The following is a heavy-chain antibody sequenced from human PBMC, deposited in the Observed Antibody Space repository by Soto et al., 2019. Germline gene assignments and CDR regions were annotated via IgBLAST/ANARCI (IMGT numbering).Heavy chain of an antibody. J-gene: IGHJ6*02. CDR3: ARGQAVAGGYYYYYGMDV. Sequence: ASVKVSCKASGYTFTSYDINWVRQATGQGLEWMGWMNPNSGNTGYAQKFQGRVTMTRNTSISTAYMELSSLRSEGTAVYYCARGQAVAGGYYYYYGMDVWGQGTTVTVSS. CDR1: GYTFTSYD. D-gene: IGHD6-19*01. V-gene: IGHV1-8*01. CDR2: MNPNSGNT.